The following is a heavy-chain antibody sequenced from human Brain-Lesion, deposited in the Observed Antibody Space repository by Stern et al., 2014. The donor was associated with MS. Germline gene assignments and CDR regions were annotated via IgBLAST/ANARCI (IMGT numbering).Heavy chain of an antibody. CDR3: AKDRQYLTYFFDH. Sequence: QVKLVQSGGGVVQPGRPLKLSCVASGFTFGSCAMHWVRQAPGQGREWGAGVSYDGSNKYYADSVKGRFTISRDNSQNTLYMQMSSLRPEDTAVYYCAKDRQYLTYFFDHWGQGSLVTVSS. D-gene: IGHD2/OR15-2a*01. J-gene: IGHJ5*02. V-gene: IGHV3-30*18. CDR2: VSYDGSNK. CDR1: GFTFGSCA.